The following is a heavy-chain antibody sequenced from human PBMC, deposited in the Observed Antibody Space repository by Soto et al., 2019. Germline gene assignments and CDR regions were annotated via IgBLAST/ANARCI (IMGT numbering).Heavy chain of an antibody. CDR3: ARSLTYVTGSYYYYGMDV. CDR2: IKQDGSEK. J-gene: IGHJ6*02. D-gene: IGHD2-15*01. V-gene: IGHV3-7*04. Sequence: EVQLVESGGGLVQPGGSLRLSCAASGFTFSSYWMSWVRQAPGKGLEWVANIKQDGSEKYYVDSVMGRFTISRDNAKNSLYLQMNSLRAEDTAVYYCARSLTYVTGSYYYYGMDVWGQGTTVTVSS. CDR1: GFTFSSYW.